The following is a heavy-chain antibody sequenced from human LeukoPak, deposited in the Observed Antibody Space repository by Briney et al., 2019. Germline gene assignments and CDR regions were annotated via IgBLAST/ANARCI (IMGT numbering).Heavy chain of an antibody. CDR3: ARDRRYYPHLSPDAFDI. D-gene: IGHD3-10*01. V-gene: IGHV4-30-4*07. J-gene: IGHJ3*02. CDR2: IYYSGST. Sequence: SETLSLTCAVSGGSISSGGYSWSWIRQPPGKGLEWIGYIYYSGSTYYNPSLKSRVTISVDTSKNQFSLKLSSVTAADTAVYYCARDRRYYPHLSPDAFDIWGQGTMVTASS. CDR1: GGSISSGGYS.